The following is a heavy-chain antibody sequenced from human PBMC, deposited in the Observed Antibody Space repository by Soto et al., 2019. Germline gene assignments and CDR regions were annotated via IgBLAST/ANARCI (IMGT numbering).Heavy chain of an antibody. D-gene: IGHD5-18*01. V-gene: IGHV3-30*18. CDR1: GFTFSSYG. CDR3: VKERYAQLWLEDYGMDV. Sequence: QVQLVESGGGVVQPGRSLRLSCAASGFTFSSYGIHWVRQAPGKGLEWVALKSYDGTDKYYADSVKGRFTISRDNSKNTLYLQMSSLGPEDTAVYYCVKERYAQLWLEDYGMDVWGQGTTVTV. CDR2: KSYDGTDK. J-gene: IGHJ6*02.